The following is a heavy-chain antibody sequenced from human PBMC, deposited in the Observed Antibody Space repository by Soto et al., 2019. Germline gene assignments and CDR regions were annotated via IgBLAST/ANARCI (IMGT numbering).Heavy chain of an antibody. Sequence: QPPGKGLEWIGSIYYSGSTYYNPSLKSRVTISVDTSKNQFSLKLSSVTAADTAVYYCARQTFVVPAAADWFDPWGQGTLVTVSS. CDR2: IYYSGST. J-gene: IGHJ5*02. D-gene: IGHD2-2*01. CDR3: ARQTFVVPAAADWFDP. V-gene: IGHV4-39*01.